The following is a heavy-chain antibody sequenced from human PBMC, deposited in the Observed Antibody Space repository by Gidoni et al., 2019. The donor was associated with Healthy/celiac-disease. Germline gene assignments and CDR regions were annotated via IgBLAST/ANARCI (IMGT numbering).Heavy chain of an antibody. CDR2: ISAYNGNT. D-gene: IGHD5-12*01. CDR1: GDTLTSYG. V-gene: IGHV1-18*01. CDR3: ARGGPEGGYASPFDY. Sequence: QVQLVQAGAEGKKAGAAVKVAWKDSGDTLTSYGISGVRQAPGQGLEWMGWISAYNGNTNYAQTLQGRVTMPTDTSTSTAYLELRSLRSDDTAVYYCARGGPEGGYASPFDYWGQGTLVTVSS. J-gene: IGHJ4*02.